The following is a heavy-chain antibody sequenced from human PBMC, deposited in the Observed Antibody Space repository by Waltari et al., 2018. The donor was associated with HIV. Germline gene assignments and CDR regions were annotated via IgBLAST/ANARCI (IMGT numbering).Heavy chain of an antibody. CDR1: DARVSRTSAA. D-gene: IGHD3-10*01. V-gene: IGHV6-1*01. CDR3: VRGAGMNYYYYGMDV. CDR2: TYYRAKWYN. J-gene: IGHJ6*02. Sequence: QVQPQQAGPGLVKPQQTLSLTCSIPDARVSRTSAAWNWIRQSPSRGLERLGRTYYRAKWYNDYAVSVRSRVAIHPDTSKNQCSLQLKSVTPEDTAVYYCVRGAGMNYYYYGMDVWGQGTTVTVSS.